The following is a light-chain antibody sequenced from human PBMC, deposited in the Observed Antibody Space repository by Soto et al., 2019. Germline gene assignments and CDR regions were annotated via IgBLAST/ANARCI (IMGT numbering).Light chain of an antibody. CDR3: NSYTGSSTPYV. V-gene: IGLV2-14*03. CDR1: SSDVGSYNY. Sequence: QSAVTQPASVSGSPGQSITISCTGTSSDVGSYNYVSWYQQHPGKAPKLMIYDVSNRPSGVSNRFSGSKSGNTASLTISGLQAEDEADYYCNSYTGSSTPYVFGTGTKVTVL. CDR2: DVS. J-gene: IGLJ1*01.